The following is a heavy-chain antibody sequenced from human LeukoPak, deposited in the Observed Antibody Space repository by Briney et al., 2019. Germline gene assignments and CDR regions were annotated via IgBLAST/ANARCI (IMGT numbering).Heavy chain of an antibody. V-gene: IGHV4-61*02. CDR3: ARSSRELLWFGELSHAFDY. CDR1: GGSISSGSYY. J-gene: IGHJ4*02. CDR2: IYTSGST. Sequence: SETLSLTCTVSGGSISSGSYYWSWIRQPAGKGLEWIGRIYTSGSTNYNPSLKSRVTISVDTSKNQFSLKLSSVTAADTAVYYCARSSRELLWFGELSHAFDYWGQGTLVTVSS. D-gene: IGHD3-10*01.